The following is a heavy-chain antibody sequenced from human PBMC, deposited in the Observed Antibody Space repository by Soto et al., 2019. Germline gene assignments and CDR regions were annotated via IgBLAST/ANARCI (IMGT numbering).Heavy chain of an antibody. Sequence: GGSLRLSCAASGFSFSSCAMSWVRQAPGKGLEWVSAVSGSGARTYYADSVKGRFTISRDNSKNTLYLQMNSLRAEDTAVYYCVKFPHLASESGVDYWGQGTLLTVFS. D-gene: IGHD3-3*02. CDR2: VSGSGART. V-gene: IGHV3-23*01. CDR3: VKFPHLASESGVDY. J-gene: IGHJ4*02. CDR1: GFSFSSCA.